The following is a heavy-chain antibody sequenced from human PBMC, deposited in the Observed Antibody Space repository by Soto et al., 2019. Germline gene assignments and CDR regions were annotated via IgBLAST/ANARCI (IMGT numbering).Heavy chain of an antibody. Sequence: PGGSLRLSCAASGFTFSNAWMSWVRQAPGKGLEWVGRIKGGADGGTTDYAAPVKGRITISRDHSKDTLYLQMNSLKTEDTAVYYCTTGLSNGYYNFDYWGQGTPVTVSS. CDR2: IKGGADGGTT. J-gene: IGHJ4*02. D-gene: IGHD3-22*01. V-gene: IGHV3-15*01. CDR1: GFTFSNAW. CDR3: TTGLSNGYYNFDY.